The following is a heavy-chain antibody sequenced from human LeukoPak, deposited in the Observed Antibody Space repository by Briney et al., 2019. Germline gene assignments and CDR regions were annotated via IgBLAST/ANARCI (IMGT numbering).Heavy chain of an antibody. CDR1: GGSMSSYY. Sequence: PSETLSLTCTVSGGSMSSYYWSWIRQPPGKGLEWLGEIYHSGSTNYNPSLKSRVTISGDTSRNQFSLKLTSVTAADTAVYYCARVPRVYSSSWYIQDVWGQGTTVTVSS. V-gene: IGHV4-34*01. J-gene: IGHJ6*02. D-gene: IGHD6-13*01. CDR2: IYHSGST. CDR3: ARVPRVYSSSWYIQDV.